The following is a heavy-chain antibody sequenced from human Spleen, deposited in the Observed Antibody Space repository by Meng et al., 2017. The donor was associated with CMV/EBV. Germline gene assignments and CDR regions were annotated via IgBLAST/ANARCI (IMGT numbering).Heavy chain of an antibody. D-gene: IGHD1-26*01. J-gene: IGHJ4*02. CDR1: GFTFGNYG. Sequence: GGSLRLSCAASGFTFGNYGMSWVRQAPGKGLEWVSTISISGGDTYYADSVKGRFTISRDNSKNTLYLQMNSLRAEDTAVYYCARSGTYYSSLDYWGQGALVTVSS. CDR3: ARSGTYYSSLDY. V-gene: IGHV3-23*01. CDR2: ISISGGDT.